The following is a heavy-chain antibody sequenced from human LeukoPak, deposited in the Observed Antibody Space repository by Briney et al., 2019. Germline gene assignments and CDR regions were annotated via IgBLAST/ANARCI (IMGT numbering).Heavy chain of an antibody. CDR1: GFIVTDAW. CDR3: ARQTRGYSYGYRHFDY. CDR2: VKADGRET. V-gene: IGHV3-7*01. D-gene: IGHD5-18*01. J-gene: IGHJ4*02. Sequence: GGSLRLSCAPSGFIVTDAWMSWVRQAPGKGLEWVANVKADGRETYYVDSVKGRFTISRDNSKNSVLLQMNTLRAEDTAVYYCARQTRGYSYGYRHFDYWGQGTLVTVSS.